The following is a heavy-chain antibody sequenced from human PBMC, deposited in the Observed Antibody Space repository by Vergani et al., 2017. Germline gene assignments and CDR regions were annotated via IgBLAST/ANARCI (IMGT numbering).Heavy chain of an antibody. CDR2: IYYSWST. J-gene: IGHJ5*02. CDR3: ASDTHSGQRADR. V-gene: IGHV4-59*01. D-gene: IGHD6-19*01. CDR1: GGSISSYY. Sequence: QVQLQESGPGLVKPSETLSLTCTVSGGSISSYYWSWIRQPPGKGLEWIGYIYYSWSTNYNPSLKTRVTISVDTSKNQFSLTLTSVTAADRAVYYCASDTHSGQRADRWGQGFLVTVTS.